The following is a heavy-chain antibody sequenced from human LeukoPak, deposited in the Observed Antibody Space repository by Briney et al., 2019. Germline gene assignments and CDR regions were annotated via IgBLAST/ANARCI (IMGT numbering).Heavy chain of an antibody. V-gene: IGHV3-11*05. CDR3: AKGSDNHNYYFDY. Sequence: GGSLRLSCAASGFTFSDYYMSWIRQAPGKGLEWVSYISSSSSYTNYADSVKGRFTISRDNAKNSLYLQMNSLRAEDTAVYYCAKGSDNHNYYFDYWGQGTLVTVSS. CDR2: ISSSSSYT. CDR1: GFTFSDYY. D-gene: IGHD1-1*01. J-gene: IGHJ4*02.